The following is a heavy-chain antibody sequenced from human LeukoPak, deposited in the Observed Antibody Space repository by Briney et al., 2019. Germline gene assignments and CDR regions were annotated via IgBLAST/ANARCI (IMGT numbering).Heavy chain of an antibody. Sequence: PGGSLRLSCAASGFTFSSYSMNWVRQAPGKGLEWVSSISSSSSYIYYADSVKGRFTISRDNAKNSLYLQMNSLRAEDTAVYYCARDVSRCSSTSCYSYYGMDVWGQGTTVTVSS. V-gene: IGHV3-21*01. D-gene: IGHD2-2*01. CDR2: ISSSSSYI. CDR3: ARDVSRCSSTSCYSYYGMDV. J-gene: IGHJ6*02. CDR1: GFTFSSYS.